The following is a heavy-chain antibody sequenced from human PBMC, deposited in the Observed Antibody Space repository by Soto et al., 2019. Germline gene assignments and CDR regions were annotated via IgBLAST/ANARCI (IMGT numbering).Heavy chain of an antibody. J-gene: IGHJ4*02. D-gene: IGHD2-2*01. CDR3: AEAYASNFDT. Sequence: SETLSLTCAVSGGSISSGGYSWSWIRQPPGKGLEWIGYIYHSGSTYYNPSLKSRVTISVDRSKNQFSLKLSSVTAADTAVYYCAEAYASNFDTWAQGTVVPVSS. CDR1: GGSISSGGYS. CDR2: IYHSGST. V-gene: IGHV4-30-2*01.